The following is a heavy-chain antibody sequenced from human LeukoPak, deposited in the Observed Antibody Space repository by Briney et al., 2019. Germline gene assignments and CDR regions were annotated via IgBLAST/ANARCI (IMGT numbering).Heavy chain of an antibody. CDR1: GGSFSGHY. J-gene: IGHJ4*02. CDR2: INHSGST. CDR3: ARVAPAGFCLDY. D-gene: IGHD6-13*01. Sequence: PSETLSLTCAVYGGSFSGHYWSWIRQPPGKGLEWIGEINHSGSTNYNPSLKSRVTISVDTSKNQFSLELSSVTAADTAVYYCARVAPAGFCLDYWGQGTLVTVSS. V-gene: IGHV4-34*01.